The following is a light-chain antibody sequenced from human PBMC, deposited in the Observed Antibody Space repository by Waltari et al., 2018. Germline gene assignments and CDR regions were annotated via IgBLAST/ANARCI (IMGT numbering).Light chain of an antibody. Sequence: DIQMTQSPSTLSAFIGDRVTITCRASQNIRTWLAWYQQKPGKAPKLLIYDAFRLQSGVPSRFSGSGSGTEFTLTISSLQPDDFGTYYCQHYNSFSGAFGQGTKVEIK. J-gene: IGKJ1*01. CDR2: DAF. CDR3: QHYNSFSGA. CDR1: QNIRTW. V-gene: IGKV1-5*01.